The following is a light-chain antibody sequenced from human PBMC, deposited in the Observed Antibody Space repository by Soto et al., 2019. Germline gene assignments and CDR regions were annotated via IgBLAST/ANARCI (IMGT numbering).Light chain of an antibody. CDR2: GAS. J-gene: IGKJ1*01. CDR1: QSVTSNY. CDR3: QQYADSPRT. Sequence: EIVLTQSPGTLSLSPGEGATLSCRASQSVTSNYLAWYQQKPGQAPRLLVYGASSRATGIPDRFSGTGSGTDFTLTISRLEPEDFAVYYCQQYADSPRTFGRGTTVEVK. V-gene: IGKV3-20*01.